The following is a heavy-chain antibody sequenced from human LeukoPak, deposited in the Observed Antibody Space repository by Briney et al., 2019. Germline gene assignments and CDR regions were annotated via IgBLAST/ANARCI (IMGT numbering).Heavy chain of an antibody. CDR3: ARSYYDSSGYPVPYYFDY. J-gene: IGHJ4*02. Sequence: GGSLRLSCADSGFTFSSYSMKWVRQAPGKGLEWVSSISSSSSYIYYADSVKGRFTISRYNAKNSLYLQMNSLRAEDTAVYYCARSYYDSSGYPVPYYFDYWGQGTLVTVSS. CDR1: GFTFSSYS. V-gene: IGHV3-21*01. D-gene: IGHD3-22*01. CDR2: ISSSSSYI.